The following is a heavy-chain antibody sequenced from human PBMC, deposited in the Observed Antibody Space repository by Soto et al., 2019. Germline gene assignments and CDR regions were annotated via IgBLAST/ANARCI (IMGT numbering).Heavy chain of an antibody. J-gene: IGHJ3*02. V-gene: IGHV4-59*01. CDR1: GGSISSYY. CDR3: ARGSGWRGVAFDI. Sequence: SETLSLTCTVSGGSISSYYWSWIRQPPGKGLEWIGYIYYSGSTNYNPSLKSRVTISVDTSKNQFSLKLSSVTAADTAVYYCARGSGWRGVAFDIWGQGTMVTVSS. CDR2: IYYSGST. D-gene: IGHD6-19*01.